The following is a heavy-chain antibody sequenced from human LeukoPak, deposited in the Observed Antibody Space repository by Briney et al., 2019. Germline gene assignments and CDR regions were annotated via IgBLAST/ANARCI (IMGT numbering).Heavy chain of an antibody. CDR3: ASAPVAKSPYYFDY. CDR1: GGSISSYY. J-gene: IGHJ4*02. D-gene: IGHD4-23*01. Sequence: PSETLSLTCTVSGGSISSYYWSWIRQPAGKGLEWIGRIYTSGSTNYNPSLKSRVTMSVDTSKNQFSLKLSSVTAADTAVYYCASAPVAKSPYYFDYWGQGTLVTVSS. CDR2: IYTSGST. V-gene: IGHV4-4*07.